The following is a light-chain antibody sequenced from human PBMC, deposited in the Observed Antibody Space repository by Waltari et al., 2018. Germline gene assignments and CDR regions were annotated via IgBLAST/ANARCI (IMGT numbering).Light chain of an antibody. CDR2: RNN. J-gene: IGLJ3*02. Sequence: QAGLTQPPSMSKDLRQTATLTCTGNSNNVGYEGAAWLQQHRGHPPKLLSYRNNDRPSGISERFSASRSGNTASLTITGLQPEDEADYYCSAWDSSLSAWVFGGGTKLTVL. V-gene: IGLV10-54*01. CDR3: SAWDSSLSAWV. CDR1: SNNVGYEG.